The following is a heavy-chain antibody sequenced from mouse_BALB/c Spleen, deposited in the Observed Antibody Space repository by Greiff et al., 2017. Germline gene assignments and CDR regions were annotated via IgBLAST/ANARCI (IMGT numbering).Heavy chain of an antibody. V-gene: IGHV1S81*02. CDR3: AQSYYGDFDY. D-gene: IGHD2-13*01. CDR2: INPSNGRT. J-gene: IGHJ2*01. CDR1: GYSFTSYW. Sequence: QVQLQQSGAELVKPGASVSMSCKVSGYSFTSYWMHWVQQRPGQGLEWIGEINPSNGRTNYNEKFKSKATLTVDKSSSTAYMQHSSLTSEDSAVYCCAQSYYGDFDYWGQGTTLTVSS.